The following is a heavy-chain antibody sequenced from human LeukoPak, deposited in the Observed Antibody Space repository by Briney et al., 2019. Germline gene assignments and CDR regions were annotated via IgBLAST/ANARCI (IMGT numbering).Heavy chain of an antibody. CDR3: AKTLDMWLVRSSNDY. CDR1: GFTFSSYS. V-gene: IGHV3-21*01. J-gene: IGHJ4*02. D-gene: IGHD6-19*01. Sequence: GGSLRLSCAASGFTFSSYSMNWVRQAPGKGLEWVSSISSSSSYIYYADSVKGRFTISRDNAKNSLYLQMNSLRAEDTAVYYCAKTLDMWLVRSSNDYWGQGTLVTVSS. CDR2: ISSSSSYI.